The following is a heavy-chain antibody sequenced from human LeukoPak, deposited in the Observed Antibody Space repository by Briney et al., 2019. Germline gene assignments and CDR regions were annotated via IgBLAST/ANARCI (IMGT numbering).Heavy chain of an antibody. Sequence: ASVKVSCKASGYTFTGYYMHWVRQAPGQGLEWMGWINPNSGGTNYAQKFQGRVTMTRDTSICTAYMELSRLRSDDTAVYYCARGLRFLEWFWFDPWGQGTLVTVSS. D-gene: IGHD3-3*01. CDR2: INPNSGGT. CDR3: ARGLRFLEWFWFDP. J-gene: IGHJ5*02. V-gene: IGHV1-2*02. CDR1: GYTFTGYY.